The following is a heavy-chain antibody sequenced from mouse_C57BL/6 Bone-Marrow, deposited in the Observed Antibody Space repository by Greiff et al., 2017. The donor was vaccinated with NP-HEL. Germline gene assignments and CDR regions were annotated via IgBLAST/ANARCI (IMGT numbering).Heavy chain of an antibody. Sequence: VKLQESGAELARPGASVKLSCKASGYTFTSYGISWVKQRTGQGLEWIGEIYPRSGNTYYNEKFKGKATLTADKSSSTAYMELRSLTSEDSAVYFCARCGYDAFYYAMDYWGQGTSVTVSS. J-gene: IGHJ4*01. CDR2: IYPRSGNT. CDR1: GYTFTSYG. CDR3: ARCGYDAFYYAMDY. V-gene: IGHV1-81*01. D-gene: IGHD2-2*01.